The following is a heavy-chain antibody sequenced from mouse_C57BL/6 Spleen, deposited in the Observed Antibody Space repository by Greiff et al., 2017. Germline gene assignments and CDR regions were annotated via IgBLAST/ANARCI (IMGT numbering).Heavy chain of an antibody. CDR2: IDPADGYT. V-gene: IGHV1-69*01. CDR1: GYTFTSYW. CDR3: ARCEGSCYSMAY. D-gene: IGHD1-1*01. J-gene: IGHJ4*01. Sequence: QVQLQQPGAELVMPGASVKLSCKASGYTFTSYWMHWVKQRPGQGLEWIGEIDPADGYTNYNQKFKGKSTLTVDKSSSTAYMQLSSLTSEDSAVYYCARCEGSCYSMAYWGQGTPVTVSA.